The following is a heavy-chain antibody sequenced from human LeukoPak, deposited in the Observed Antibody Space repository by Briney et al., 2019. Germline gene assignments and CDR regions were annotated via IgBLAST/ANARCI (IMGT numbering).Heavy chain of an antibody. V-gene: IGHV3-23*01. CDR2: ISGSGGST. CDR1: GFSFRIYA. D-gene: IGHD2-15*01. CDR3: AKDQTVVASTFDY. Sequence: HPGGSLRLSCAASGFSFRIYAMSWVRHAPGKGLGWGSAISGSGGSTYYADSVKGRFTISRDNSKNTLYLQMNSLRAEDTAVYYCAKDQTVVASTFDYWGQGTLVTVSS. J-gene: IGHJ4*02.